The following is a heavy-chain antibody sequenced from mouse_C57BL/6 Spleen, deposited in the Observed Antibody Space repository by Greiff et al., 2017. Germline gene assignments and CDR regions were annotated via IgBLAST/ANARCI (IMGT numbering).Heavy chain of an antibody. D-gene: IGHD2-5*01. Sequence: QVQPQQSGAELARPGASVKMSCKASGYTFTSYTLHWVKQRPGQGLEWIGYINPSSGYTKYNQKFKDKATLTADKSSSTAYKQLSSLTSEDSAVYYCARGSNDFFDYWGQGTTLTVSS. CDR2: INPSSGYT. J-gene: IGHJ2*01. V-gene: IGHV1-4*01. CDR3: ARGSNDFFDY. CDR1: GYTFTSYT.